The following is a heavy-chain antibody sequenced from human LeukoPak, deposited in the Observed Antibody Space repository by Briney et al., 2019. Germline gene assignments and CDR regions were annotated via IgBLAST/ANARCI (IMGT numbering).Heavy chain of an antibody. J-gene: IGHJ4*02. CDR2: INSDGSSI. CDR3: ARDQIYCSGGFCYFEY. V-gene: IGHV3-74*01. Sequence: GGSLRLSCAASGFTFSRFWMHWVRQAPGKGLVWVSRINSDGSSISYADFVKGRFTISRDNAKNTLYLEMNSLRAEDTAVYYCARDQIYCSGGFCYFEYWGQGTLVTVSS. CDR1: GFTFSRFW. D-gene: IGHD2-15*01.